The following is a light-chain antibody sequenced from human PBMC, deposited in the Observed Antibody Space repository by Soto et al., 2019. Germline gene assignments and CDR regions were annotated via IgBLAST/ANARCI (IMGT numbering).Light chain of an antibody. CDR1: SSDVGSYNY. Sequence: QSALTQPASVSGSPGQSITISCTGTSSDVGSYNYVSWYQQHPGKAPRPMIYASSNRPSGVSHRFSGSRSGNTASLTISGLQAEDEADYFCSSYTSGSTLYVFGSGTKV. V-gene: IGLV2-14*01. CDR3: SSYTSGSTLYV. J-gene: IGLJ1*01. CDR2: ASS.